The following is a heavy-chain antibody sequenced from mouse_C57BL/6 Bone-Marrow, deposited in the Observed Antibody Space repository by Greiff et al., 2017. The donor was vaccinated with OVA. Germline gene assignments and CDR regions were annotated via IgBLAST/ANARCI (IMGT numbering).Heavy chain of an antibody. CDR1: GYAFSSSW. D-gene: IGHD2-3*01. CDR3: ASHAYGYYASYFDY. V-gene: IGHV1-82*01. Sequence: QVQLQQSGPELVKPGASVKISCKASGYAFSSSWMNWVKQRPGKGLEWIGRIYPGDGDTNYNGKFKGKATLTADKSSSTAYMQLSILTSEYSAVYSVASHAYGYYASYFDYWGQGTTLTVSS. CDR2: IYPGDGDT. J-gene: IGHJ2*01.